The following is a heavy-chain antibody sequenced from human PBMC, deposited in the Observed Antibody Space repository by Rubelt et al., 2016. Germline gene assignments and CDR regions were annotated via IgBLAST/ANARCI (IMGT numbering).Heavy chain of an antibody. V-gene: IGHV3-48*04. CDR3: ARVGGELSLYWYFDL. J-gene: IGHJ2*01. CDR2: ISSSSSTI. CDR1: GFTFSSYS. Sequence: GFTFSSYSMNWVRQAPGKGLEWVSYISSSSSTIYYADSVKGRFTISRDNAKNSLYLQMNSLRAEDAAVYYCARVGGELSLYWYFDLWGRGTLVTVSS. D-gene: IGHD1-26*01.